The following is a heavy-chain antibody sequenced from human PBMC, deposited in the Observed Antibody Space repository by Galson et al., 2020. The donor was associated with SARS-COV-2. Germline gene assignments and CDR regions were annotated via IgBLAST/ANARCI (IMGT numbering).Heavy chain of an antibody. J-gene: IGHJ3*01. CDR1: GFTFSNYW. CDR2: IKQDGSNK. Sequence: GGSLRLFCAVSGFTFSNYWMSWVRQAPGKGLEWVANIKQDGSNKYYVATVRGRFTISRDNAKKSLYLQMDSLRAEDTALYYCRAADNGFDVWGQGTMVTVSS. D-gene: IGHD6-13*01. V-gene: IGHV3-7*01. CDR3: RAADNGFDV.